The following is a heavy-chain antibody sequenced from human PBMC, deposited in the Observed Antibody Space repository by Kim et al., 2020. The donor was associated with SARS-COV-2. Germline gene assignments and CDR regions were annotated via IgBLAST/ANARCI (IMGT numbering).Heavy chain of an antibody. V-gene: IGHV3-30*04. CDR3: ARDLRSDCSSTSCYSSYYYGMDV. CDR1: GFTFSSYA. D-gene: IGHD2-2*02. CDR2: ISYDGSNK. J-gene: IGHJ6*02. Sequence: GGSLRLSCAASGFTFSSYAMHWVRQAPGKGLEWVAVISYDGSNKYYADSVKGRFTISRDNSKNTLYLQMNSLRAEDTAVYYCARDLRSDCSSTSCYSSYYYGMDVWGQGTTVTVSS.